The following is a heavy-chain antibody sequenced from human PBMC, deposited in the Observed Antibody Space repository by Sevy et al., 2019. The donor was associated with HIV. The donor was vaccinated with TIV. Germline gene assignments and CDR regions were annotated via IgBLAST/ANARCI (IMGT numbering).Heavy chain of an antibody. D-gene: IGHD1-20*01. V-gene: IGHV4-59*01. CDR1: GGSISGYY. J-gene: IGHJ4*02. Sequence: SETLSLTCTVSGGSISGYYWSWIRQPPGKGLEWIGYISYGGSTNYNPSLKRRVTISVDTSKNEFSLKLSSVTAADTAVYYCARSRVITGTFDYWGQGTLVTVSS. CDR3: ARSRVITGTFDY. CDR2: ISYGGST.